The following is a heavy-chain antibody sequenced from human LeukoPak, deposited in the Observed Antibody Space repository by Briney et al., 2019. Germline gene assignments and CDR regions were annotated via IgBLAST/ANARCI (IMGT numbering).Heavy chain of an antibody. V-gene: IGHV3-23*01. Sequence: PGGSLRLSCAAPGFTFSSYAMTWVRQAPGKGLEWVSAISGSGGSTKYTDSVKGRFTISRDNSKNSLYLQMNSLRAEDTAVYYCAKAQYSGNYPYFDYWGQGTLVTVSS. CDR2: ISGSGGST. D-gene: IGHD1-26*01. CDR3: AKAQYSGNYPYFDY. J-gene: IGHJ4*02. CDR1: GFTFSSYA.